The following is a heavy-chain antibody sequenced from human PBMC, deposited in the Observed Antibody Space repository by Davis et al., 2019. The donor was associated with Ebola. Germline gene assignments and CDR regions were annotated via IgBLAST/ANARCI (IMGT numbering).Heavy chain of an antibody. CDR1: GGSISSYY. J-gene: IGHJ4*02. CDR3: ARARTRYSGYDDY. V-gene: IGHV4-59*01. Sequence: SETLSLTCTVSGGSISSYYWSWIRQPPGKGLEWIGYIYYSGSTNYNPSLKSRVTISVDTSKNQFSLKLSSVTAADTAVYYCARARTRYSGYDDYWGQGTLVTVSS. CDR2: IYYSGST. D-gene: IGHD5-12*01.